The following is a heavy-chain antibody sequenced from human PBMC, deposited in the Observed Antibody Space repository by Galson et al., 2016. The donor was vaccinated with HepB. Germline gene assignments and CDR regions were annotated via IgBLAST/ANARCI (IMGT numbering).Heavy chain of an antibody. D-gene: IGHD5-18*01. V-gene: IGHV1-46*01. CDR1: GYTFTSFY. J-gene: IGHJ4*02. CDR3: ASLHLRDTAMERFFDF. CDR2: ITPSGRST. Sequence: SVKVSCKASGYTFTSFYMHWVRQAPGQRLEWMGVITPSGRSTSYAQNFQGRVTMTSDTSTSTVYMELSSLRSEDTAMYYCASLHLRDTAMERFFDFWGQGTLVTVSS.